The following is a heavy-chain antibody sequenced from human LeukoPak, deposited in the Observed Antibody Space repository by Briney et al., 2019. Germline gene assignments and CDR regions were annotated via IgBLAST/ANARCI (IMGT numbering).Heavy chain of an antibody. D-gene: IGHD3-22*01. J-gene: IGHJ4*02. Sequence: ASETLSLTCTVSGGSISSSSYYWGWIRQPPGKGLEWIGSIYYSGSTYYNPSLKSRVTISVDTSKNQFSLKLSSVTAADTAVYYCARYGDYYDSSGYSYFFDYWGQGTLVTVSS. CDR1: GGSISSSSYY. CDR2: IYYSGST. CDR3: ARYGDYYDSSGYSYFFDY. V-gene: IGHV4-39*07.